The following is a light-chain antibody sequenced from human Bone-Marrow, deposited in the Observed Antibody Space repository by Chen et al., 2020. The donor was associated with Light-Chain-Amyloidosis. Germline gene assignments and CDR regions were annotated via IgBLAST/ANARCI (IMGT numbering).Light chain of an antibody. CDR2: DYS. V-gene: IGLV3-21*02. Sequence: SYVLTQPSSVSVAPGQTATIACGGNNIGSTSVHWYQQTPGQAPLLVVYDYSDRPSWIPERLCGSNSGNTATLTISRVEAGDEADYYCKVWDRSSGRPVFGGGTKLTVL. CDR1: NIGSTS. J-gene: IGLJ3*02. CDR3: KVWDRSSGRPV.